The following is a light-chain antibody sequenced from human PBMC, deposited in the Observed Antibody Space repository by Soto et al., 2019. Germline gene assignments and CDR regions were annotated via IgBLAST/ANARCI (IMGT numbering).Light chain of an antibody. V-gene: IGLV2-14*01. Sequence: QSVLTQPASVSGSPGQSITISCTGTSSDVGGHNAVSWYRQDPGKAPKLVIYDVTNRPSGVSNRFSGSKSGNTASLTISGLQTEDEADYYCSSFTSSSTYVFGTGTKLTVL. J-gene: IGLJ1*01. CDR2: DVT. CDR3: SSFTSSSTYV. CDR1: SSDVGGHNA.